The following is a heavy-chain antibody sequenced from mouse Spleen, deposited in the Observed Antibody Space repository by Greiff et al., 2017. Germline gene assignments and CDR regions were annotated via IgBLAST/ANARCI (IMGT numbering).Heavy chain of an antibody. J-gene: IGHJ3*01. V-gene: IGHV1-55*01. CDR1: GYTFTSYW. D-gene: IGHD2-2*01. Sequence: QVQLQQPGAELVKPGASVKMSCKASGYTFTSYWITWVKQRPGQGLEWIGDIYPGSGSTNYNEKFKSKATLTVDTSSSTAYMQLSSLTSEDSAVYYCARSEGYYGYDAWFAYWGQGTLVTVSA. CDR2: IYPGSGST. CDR3: ARSEGYYGYDAWFAY.